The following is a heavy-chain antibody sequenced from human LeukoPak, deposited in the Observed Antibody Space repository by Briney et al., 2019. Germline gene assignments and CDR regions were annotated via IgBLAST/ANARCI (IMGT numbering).Heavy chain of an antibody. J-gene: IGHJ6*04. CDR2: IYYSGST. Sequence: SETLSLTCTVSGGSISSYYWSWIRQPPGKGLGWIGYIYYSGSTNYNPSLKSRVTISVDTSKNQFSLKLSSVTAADTAVYYCARVPVGGMDVWGKGTTVTVSS. CDR1: GGSISSYY. CDR3: ARVPVGGMDV. V-gene: IGHV4-59*01.